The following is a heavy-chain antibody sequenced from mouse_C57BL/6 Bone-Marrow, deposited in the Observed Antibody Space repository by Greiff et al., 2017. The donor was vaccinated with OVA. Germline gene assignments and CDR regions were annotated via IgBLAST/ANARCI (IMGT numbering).Heavy chain of an antibody. Sequence: VQLKESGAELVRPGASVKLSCTASGFNIKDDYMHWVKQRPEQGLEWIGWIDPENGDTEYASKFQGKATITADTSSNTAYLQLSSLTSEYTAVYYCTPHYYGSSYDAYWGQGTLVTVSA. D-gene: IGHD1-1*01. CDR3: TPHYYGSSYDAY. CDR2: IDPENGDT. J-gene: IGHJ3*01. V-gene: IGHV14-4*01. CDR1: GFNIKDDY.